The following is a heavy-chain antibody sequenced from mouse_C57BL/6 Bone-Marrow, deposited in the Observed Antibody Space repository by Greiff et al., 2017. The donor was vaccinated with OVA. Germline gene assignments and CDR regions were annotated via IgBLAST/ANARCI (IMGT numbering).Heavy chain of an antibody. J-gene: IGHJ3*01. Sequence: QVQLKESGAELARPGASVKLSCKASGYTFTSYGISWVKQRTGQGLEWIGEIYPRSGNTYYNEKFKGKATLTADKSSSTAYMELRSLTSEDSAVYFCESNYYGSSWAYWGQGTLVTVSA. D-gene: IGHD1-1*01. CDR1: GYTFTSYG. V-gene: IGHV1-81*01. CDR3: ESNYYGSSWAY. CDR2: IYPRSGNT.